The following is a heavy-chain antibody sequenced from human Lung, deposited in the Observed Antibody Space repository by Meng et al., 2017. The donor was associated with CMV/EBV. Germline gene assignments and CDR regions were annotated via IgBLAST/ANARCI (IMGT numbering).Heavy chain of an antibody. Sequence: EVQLLESGGGLVQPGGSLRLPGAASGFTFSNYAMNWVRQAPGKGLEWVSTISQSGDATYYADSVQGRFTISRDNSKNTLFLQMNSLRADDTAVYYCGRSNPFDYWGQGTLGTVSS. D-gene: IGHD1-14*01. CDR1: GFTFSNYA. CDR2: ISQSGDAT. CDR3: GRSNPFDY. V-gene: IGHV3-23*01. J-gene: IGHJ4*02.